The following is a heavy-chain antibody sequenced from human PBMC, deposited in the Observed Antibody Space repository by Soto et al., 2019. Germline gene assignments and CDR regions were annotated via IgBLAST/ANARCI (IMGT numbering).Heavy chain of an antibody. V-gene: IGHV1-18*01. D-gene: IGHD1-26*01. CDR3: TTVIPKVKWELGP. Sequence: ASVKVSCKASGYTFTSYGISWVRQAPGQGLEWMGWISAYSGNTNYAQKLQGRVTMTTDTSTSTAYMELRSLRSDDTAVYYCTTVIPKVKWELGPWGQGTLVTVSS. CDR1: GYTFTSYG. CDR2: ISAYSGNT. J-gene: IGHJ5*02.